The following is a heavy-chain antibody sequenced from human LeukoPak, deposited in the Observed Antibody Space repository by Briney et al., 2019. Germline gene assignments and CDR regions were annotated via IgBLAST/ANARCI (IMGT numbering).Heavy chain of an antibody. CDR1: GGSFSGYY. D-gene: IGHD6-13*01. CDR3: ARGSSSRIDP. V-gene: IGHV4-34*01. CDR2: INHSGST. J-gene: IGHJ5*02. Sequence: NSSETLSLTSAVYGGSFSGYYWSWIRQPPGKGLEWIGEINHSGSTNYNPSLKSRVTISVDTSKNQFSLKLSSVTAADTAVYYCARGSSSRIDPWGQGTLVTVSS.